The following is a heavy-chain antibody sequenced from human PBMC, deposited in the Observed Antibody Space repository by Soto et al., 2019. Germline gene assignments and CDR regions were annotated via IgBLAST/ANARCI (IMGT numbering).Heavy chain of an antibody. D-gene: IGHD3-9*01. V-gene: IGHV1-18*01. Sequence: GASVKVSCKASGYTFTSYGISWVRQAPGQGLEWMGWISAYNGNTNYAQKLQGRVTMTTDTSTSTAYMELRSLRSDDTAVYYCARGVYYDILTGYLRDWGQGTLVTVSS. CDR2: ISAYNGNT. CDR3: ARGVYYDILTGYLRD. J-gene: IGHJ4*02. CDR1: GYTFTSYG.